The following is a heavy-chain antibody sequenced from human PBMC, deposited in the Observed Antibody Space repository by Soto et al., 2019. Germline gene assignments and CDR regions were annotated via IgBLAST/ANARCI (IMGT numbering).Heavy chain of an antibody. J-gene: IGHJ4*02. CDR1: GGSISSGGYY. V-gene: IGHV4-31*03. D-gene: IGHD3-22*01. Sequence: SEILSLTCTVSGGSISSGGYYWSWIRQHPGKGLEWIGYIYYSGSTYYNPSLKSRVTISVDTSKNQFSLKLSSVTAADTAVYYCARVAYYYDSSGFQALFDYWGQGTLVTVSS. CDR2: IYYSGST. CDR3: ARVAYYYDSSGFQALFDY.